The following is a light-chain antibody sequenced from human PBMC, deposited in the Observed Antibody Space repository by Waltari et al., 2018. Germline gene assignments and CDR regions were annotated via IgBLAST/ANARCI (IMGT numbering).Light chain of an antibody. CDR1: QSVRSS. J-gene: IGKJ4*01. CDR3: QQRSNWQLT. CDR2: DAS. Sequence: SCRARQSVRSSVAWYQQKPGQAPRLLIYDASSRATGIPARFSGSGSGTDFTLTISSLEPEDFAVYYCQQRSNWQLTFGGGTKVEIK. V-gene: IGKV3-11*01.